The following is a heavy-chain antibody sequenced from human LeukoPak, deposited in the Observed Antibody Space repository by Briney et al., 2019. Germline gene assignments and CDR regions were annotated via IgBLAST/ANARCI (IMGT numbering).Heavy chain of an antibody. CDR2: INLSGGST. V-gene: IGHV1-46*01. CDR3: ARENSDTAMVMSDPAWNDAFDF. Sequence: ASVTVSCKSSGYTFTRYYMHWVRQAPAQGLERMGIINLSGGSTSYPQKFQGRVTMHRDMSTSTVYMELSSLRSEDTAVYYCARENSDTAMVMSDPAWNDAFDFWGQGTMVTVSS. J-gene: IGHJ3*01. D-gene: IGHD5-18*01. CDR1: GYTFTRYY.